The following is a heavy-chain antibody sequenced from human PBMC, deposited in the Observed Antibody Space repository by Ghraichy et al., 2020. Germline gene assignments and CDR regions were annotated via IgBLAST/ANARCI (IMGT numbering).Heavy chain of an antibody. J-gene: IGHJ6*03. Sequence: GGSLRLSCAASGFTFTAYDMHWVRHAPGKGLEWVSAIRTTGDTYYLGSVKGRFTISRENAKNSLYLQMDSLRAGDTAVYYCARAGRAVRPPDTKLFLDYYFMDVWGKGTTVTV. CDR3: ARAGRAVRPPDTKLFLDYYFMDV. D-gene: IGHD6-6*01. V-gene: IGHV3-13*01. CDR2: IRTTGDT. CDR1: GFTFTAYD.